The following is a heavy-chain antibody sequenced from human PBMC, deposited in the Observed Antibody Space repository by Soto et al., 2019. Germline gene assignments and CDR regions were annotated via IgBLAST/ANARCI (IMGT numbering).Heavy chain of an antibody. CDR2: IVVGSGNT. CDR3: AKDRYLDHDSRGYLFDN. Sequence: SVKVSCKASGFTFTSSAVQWVRQARGQRLEWIGWIVVGSGNTNYAQKFQERVTITRDMSTSTAYMELNSLRAEDTALYYCAKDRYLDHDSRGYLFDNWGQGTLVTLSS. D-gene: IGHD3-22*01. V-gene: IGHV1-58*01. J-gene: IGHJ4*02. CDR1: GFTFTSSA.